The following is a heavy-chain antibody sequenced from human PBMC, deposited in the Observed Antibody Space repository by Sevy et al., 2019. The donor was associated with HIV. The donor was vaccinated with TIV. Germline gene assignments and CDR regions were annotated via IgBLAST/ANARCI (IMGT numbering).Heavy chain of an antibody. Sequence: GGSLRLSCTTSGFILGDYAMSWFRQAPGKGLEWVGFIRGKAYGGTTEFAASVKGRFTMSRDDSKSIAYLQMNSLKIEDTAVYYCTRGPVTTRGFNFYYYMDVWGRGSTVTVSS. CDR1: GFILGDYA. CDR2: IRGKAYGGTT. D-gene: IGHD5-12*01. CDR3: TRGPVTTRGFNFYYYMDV. J-gene: IGHJ6*03. V-gene: IGHV3-49*03.